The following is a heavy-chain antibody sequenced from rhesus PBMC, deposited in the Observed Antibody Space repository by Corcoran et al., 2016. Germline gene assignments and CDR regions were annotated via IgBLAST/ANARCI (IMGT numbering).Heavy chain of an antibody. Sequence: QVQLQESGPGLVKPSETLSLTCTVSGASMTNHWCTWFRQPPGKGLEWFGEINGNCGSTNYIPSLKSRVTISKDASSNQFALKLNAGTAADTAVYYCARGGSNVDYWGQGVLVTVSS. D-gene: IGHD4-23*01. CDR1: GASMTNHW. J-gene: IGHJ4*01. V-gene: IGHV4-80*01. CDR2: INGNCGST. CDR3: ARGGSNVDY.